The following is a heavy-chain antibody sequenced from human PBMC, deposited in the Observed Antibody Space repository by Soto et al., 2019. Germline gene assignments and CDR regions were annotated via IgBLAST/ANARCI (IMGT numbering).Heavy chain of an antibody. CDR2: SYYSGST. Sequence: QVQLQESGPGLVKPSETLSLTCTVSGGSISSYYWSWIRQPPGKGLEWIGYSYYSGSTNYNPSLKRRVTISVDTSKNQYSLKLSSVTAADTAVYYCARALLRDSSGYYSAFDYWGQGTLVTVSS. J-gene: IGHJ4*02. CDR3: ARALLRDSSGYYSAFDY. D-gene: IGHD3-22*01. CDR1: GGSISSYY. V-gene: IGHV4-59*01.